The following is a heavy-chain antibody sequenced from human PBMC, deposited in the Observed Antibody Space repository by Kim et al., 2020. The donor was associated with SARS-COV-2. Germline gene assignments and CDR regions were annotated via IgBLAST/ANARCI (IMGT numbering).Heavy chain of an antibody. CDR3: ARRNTVTTRTLDY. CDR1: GYTFTSYA. Sequence: ASVKVSCKASGYTFTSYAINWVRQATGQGLEWVGWMNPNSGNPGSAQKFQGRLTMTRNTSITTAYMELSSLRSEDTAVYYCARRNTVTTRTLDYWGQGTLVTVSS. V-gene: IGHV1-8*02. J-gene: IGHJ4*02. CDR2: MNPNSGNP. D-gene: IGHD4-17*01.